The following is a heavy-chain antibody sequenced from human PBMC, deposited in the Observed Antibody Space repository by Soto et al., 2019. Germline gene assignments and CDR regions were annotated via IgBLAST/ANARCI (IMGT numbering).Heavy chain of an antibody. CDR3: ARAHYHDSSGPNGHAFDI. J-gene: IGHJ3*02. CDR2: ISDDGDKV. CDR1: EFTFSDYA. Sequence: GGSLRLSCAASEFTFSDYAMHWVRQAPGKGLEWVAVISDDGDKVFYADSMKDRLTISRDNSKSTLFLQLTSLGPEDTALYYCARAHYHDSSGPNGHAFDIWGQGTLVT. D-gene: IGHD3-22*01. V-gene: IGHV3-30-3*01.